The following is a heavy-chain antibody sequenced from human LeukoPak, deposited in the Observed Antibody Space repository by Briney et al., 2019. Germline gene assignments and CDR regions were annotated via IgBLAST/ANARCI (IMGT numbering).Heavy chain of an antibody. CDR2: ISAYNGNT. J-gene: IGHJ6*03. D-gene: IGHD5-18*01. CDR3: ARSTLQLGTVDYMDV. Sequence: ASVKVSCKASGYTFTSYGISWVRQAPGQGLEWKGWISAYNGNTNYAQKLQGRVTMTTDTSTSTAYMELRSLRSDDTAVYYCARSTLQLGTVDYMDVWGKGTTVTVSS. V-gene: IGHV1-18*01. CDR1: GYTFTSYG.